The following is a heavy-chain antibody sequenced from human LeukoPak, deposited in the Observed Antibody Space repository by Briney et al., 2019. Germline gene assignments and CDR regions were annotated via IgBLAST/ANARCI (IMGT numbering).Heavy chain of an antibody. D-gene: IGHD4-17*01. CDR2: IYSGGST. V-gene: IGHV3-53*01. CDR3: AKRPTTVTTFGRDY. CDR1: GFTVSSNY. Sequence: GGSLRLSCAASGFTVSSNYMSWVRQAPGKGLEWVSVIYSGGSTYYADSVKGRFTISRDNSKNTLYLQMNSLRAEDTAVYYCAKRPTTVTTFGRDYWGQGTLVTVSS. J-gene: IGHJ4*02.